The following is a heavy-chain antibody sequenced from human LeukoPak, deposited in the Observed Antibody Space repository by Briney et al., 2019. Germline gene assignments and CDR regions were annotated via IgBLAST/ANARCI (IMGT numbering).Heavy chain of an antibody. CDR1: GFTFSNAW. CDR3: TKDRWELPKRNYMDV. D-gene: IGHD1-26*01. V-gene: IGHV3-23*01. J-gene: IGHJ6*03. CDR2: ISGSGVSGAGT. Sequence: PGGSLRLSCVASGFTFSNAWMNWVRQAPGKGLEWVSGISGSGVSGAGTYYADSVKGRFTISRDYSKNTLYLQMNSLRAEDTAVYYCTKDRWELPKRNYMDVWGKGTTVTVSS.